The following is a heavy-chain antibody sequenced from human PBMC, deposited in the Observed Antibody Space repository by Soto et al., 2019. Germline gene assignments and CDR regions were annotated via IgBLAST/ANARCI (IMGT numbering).Heavy chain of an antibody. CDR2: ISDSGGST. CDR3: AKLPRSLRYFDD. CDR1: GFTFSSYA. J-gene: IGHJ4*02. V-gene: IGHV3-23*01. D-gene: IGHD3-16*01. Sequence: GGSLRLSCAVSGFTFSSYAMSWVRQAPGKGLEWVSIISDSGGSTYYADSVKGRFSISRDNSKNTLYLQMNSLKAEDTAVYYCAKLPRSLRYFDDWGQGTLVTVSS.